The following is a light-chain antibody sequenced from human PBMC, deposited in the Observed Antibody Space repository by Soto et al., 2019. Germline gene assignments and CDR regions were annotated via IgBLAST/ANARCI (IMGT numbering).Light chain of an antibody. CDR2: GAS. CDR3: QQYNNWPRT. V-gene: IGKV3-15*01. CDR1: QSVSGN. Sequence: EILMTQSPATLSVSPGERATLSCRASQSVSGNLAWYQQKPVQAPSLLIYGASTRATGIPARFSGSGSGTEFTLTISSLQSEDFAVYYCQQYNNWPRTFGQGTKVEIK. J-gene: IGKJ1*01.